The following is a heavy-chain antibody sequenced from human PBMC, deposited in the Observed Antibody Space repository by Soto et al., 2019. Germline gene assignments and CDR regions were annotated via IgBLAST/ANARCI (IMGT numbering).Heavy chain of an antibody. V-gene: IGHV4-34*01. J-gene: IGHJ4*02. CDR1: GGSFSGYY. CDR3: ARGRRVMVRGPVFDY. Sequence: SETLSLTCAVYGGSFSGYYWSWIRQPPGKGLEWIGEINHSGSTNYNPSLKSRVTISVDTSKNQFSLKLSSVTAADTAVYYCARGRRVMVRGPVFDYWGQGTLVTVSS. CDR2: INHSGST. D-gene: IGHD3-10*01.